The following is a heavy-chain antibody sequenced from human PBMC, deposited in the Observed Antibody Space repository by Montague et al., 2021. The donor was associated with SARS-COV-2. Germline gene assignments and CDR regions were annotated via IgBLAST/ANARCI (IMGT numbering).Heavy chain of an antibody. CDR1: GDSVSRKSAA. V-gene: IGHV6-1*01. Sequence: CAISGDSVSRKSAARNWIRQSPSRGLEWLGRTHHRPKWNNDYAVSVKSRITINPDTSKNQISLQLNSVTPEDTAVYYCARTSASSDYWGQGTLVTVSS. D-gene: IGHD1-26*01. CDR3: ARTSASSDY. CDR2: THHRPKWNN. J-gene: IGHJ4*02.